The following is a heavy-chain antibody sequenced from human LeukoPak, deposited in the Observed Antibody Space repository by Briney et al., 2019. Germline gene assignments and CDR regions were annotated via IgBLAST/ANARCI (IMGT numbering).Heavy chain of an antibody. CDR3: ASTEYSPWYSFDY. CDR1: GFTFSSYG. J-gene: IGHJ4*01. D-gene: IGHD6-6*01. CDR2: ISSTSSNI. Sequence: GGSLRLSCAASGFTFSSYGMNWVRQAPGKGLEWVSSISSTSSNIYYADSVKGRFTISRDNAKNSLYLQMNSLRAEDTAVYYCASTEYSPWYSFDYWGQGTLVTVSS. V-gene: IGHV3-21*01.